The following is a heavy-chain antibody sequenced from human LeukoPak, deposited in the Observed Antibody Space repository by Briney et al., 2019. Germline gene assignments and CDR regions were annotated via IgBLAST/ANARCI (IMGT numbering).Heavy chain of an antibody. CDR2: IYSSGNT. V-gene: IGHV4-59*01. Sequence: SETLSLTCTVSGGSISSYYWSWIRQPPGKGLEWIGYIYSSGNTNYNPSLKSRVTISVDTSKNQFYLRLTSVTAADTAMYYCARDSSSSYAYFQHWGQGTLVTVSS. J-gene: IGHJ1*01. CDR1: GGSISSYY. D-gene: IGHD6-13*01. CDR3: ARDSSSSYAYFQH.